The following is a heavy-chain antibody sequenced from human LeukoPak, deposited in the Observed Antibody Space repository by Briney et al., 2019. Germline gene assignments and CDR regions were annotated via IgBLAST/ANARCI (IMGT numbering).Heavy chain of an antibody. CDR1: GYSISSGYY. V-gene: IGHV4-38-2*02. D-gene: IGHD6-6*01. J-gene: IGHJ4*02. Sequence: SETLSLTCTVSGYSISSGYYWGWIRQPPGKGLEWIGEINHSGSTNYNPSLKGRVTISVDTSKNQFSLKLSSVTAADTAVYYCAGGYRPPSIAARRAPFDYWGQGTLVTVSS. CDR3: AGGYRPPSIAARRAPFDY. CDR2: INHSGST.